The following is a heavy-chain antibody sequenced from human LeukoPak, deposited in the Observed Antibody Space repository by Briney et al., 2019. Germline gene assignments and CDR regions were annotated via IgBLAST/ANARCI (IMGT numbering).Heavy chain of an antibody. CDR2: IYTSGST. J-gene: IGHJ6*03. D-gene: IGHD1-26*01. Sequence: SETLSLTCTVSGGSISSYYWSWIRQPAGKGLEWIGRIYTSGSTNYNPSLKSRVTMSVDTSKNQFSLKLSSVAAADTAVYYCARDASGSYYYYYMDVWGKGTTVTVAS. CDR1: GGSISSYY. CDR3: ARDASGSYYYYYMDV. V-gene: IGHV4-4*07.